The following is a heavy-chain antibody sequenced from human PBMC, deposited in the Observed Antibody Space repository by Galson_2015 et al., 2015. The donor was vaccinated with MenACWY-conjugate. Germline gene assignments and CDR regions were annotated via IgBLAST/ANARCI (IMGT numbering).Heavy chain of an antibody. CDR3: ARRHSSSSAYDF. CDR2: IYPGDSDT. D-gene: IGHD6-6*01. J-gene: IGHJ4*02. CDR1: GYTFITYW. Sequence: QSGAEVTKPGESLKISCKASGYTFITYWIGWVRQMPGKGLEWMGIIYPGDSDTRYSPSFQGQVSISADKSISTAYLQWSSLKASYTAMYYCARRHSSSSAYDFWGQGTLVTVSS. V-gene: IGHV5-51*01.